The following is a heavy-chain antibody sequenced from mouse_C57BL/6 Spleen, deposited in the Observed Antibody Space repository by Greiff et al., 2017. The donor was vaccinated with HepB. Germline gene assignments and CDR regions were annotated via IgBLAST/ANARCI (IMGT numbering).Heavy chain of an antibody. CDR3: ASLLNFDY. CDR1: GYAFSSSW. D-gene: IGHD2-3*01. V-gene: IGHV1-82*01. CDR2: IYPGDGDT. J-gene: IGHJ2*01. Sequence: VQLQQSGPELVKPGASVKISCKASGYAFSSSWMNWVKQRPGKGLEWIGRIYPGDGDTNYNGKFKGKATLTADKSSSTAYMQLSSLTSEDSAVYFCASLLNFDYWGQGTTLTVSS.